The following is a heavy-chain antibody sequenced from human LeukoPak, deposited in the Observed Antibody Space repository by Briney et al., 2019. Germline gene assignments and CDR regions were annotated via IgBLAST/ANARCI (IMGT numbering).Heavy chain of an antibody. CDR3: AKGSLGSWYYFDY. CDR2: VGRSGSDT. CDR1: GFTFGTSA. J-gene: IGHJ4*02. V-gene: IGHV3-23*01. D-gene: IGHD6-13*01. Sequence: GGSLRLSCAASGFTFGTSAMSWVRQAPGKGPEWVSTVGRSGSDTYYSDSVKGRFTIFRDNSKNTLYLQMNSLRDEDTAVYYCAKGSLGSWYYFDYWGQGTLVTVSS.